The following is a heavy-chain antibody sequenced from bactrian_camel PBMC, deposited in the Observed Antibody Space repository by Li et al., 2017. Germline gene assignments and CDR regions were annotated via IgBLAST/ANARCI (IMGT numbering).Heavy chain of an antibody. J-gene: IGHJ4*01. CDR1: RRTYSTYC. Sequence: VQLVESGGGSVQAGGSLSVSCTVSRRTYSTYCMAWFRQAPGKGLEWVSTINWSGDSPRYAASVKGRFTISRDNAKNTIYLQMNSLKPEDTAKYYCATTSEAGNYGSDYTSFRNWGQGTQVTVS. V-gene: IGHV3S25*01. D-gene: IGHD4*01. CDR2: INWSGDSP. CDR3: ATTSEAGNYGSDYTSFRN.